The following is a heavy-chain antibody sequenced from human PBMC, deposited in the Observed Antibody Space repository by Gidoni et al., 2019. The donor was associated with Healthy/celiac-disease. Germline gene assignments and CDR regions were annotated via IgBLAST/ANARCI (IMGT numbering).Heavy chain of an antibody. Sequence: QVQLQESGPGLVKPSETPSPTCTVSGGSISSYYWSWIRQPPGKGLEWIGYIYYSGGTNYNPSLKSRVTISVDTSKNQFSLKLSSVTAADTAVYYCAGGSLERPGGFDYWGQGTLVTVSS. V-gene: IGHV4-59*01. CDR3: AGGSLERPGGFDY. CDR2: IYYSGGT. J-gene: IGHJ4*02. CDR1: GGSISSYY. D-gene: IGHD1-1*01.